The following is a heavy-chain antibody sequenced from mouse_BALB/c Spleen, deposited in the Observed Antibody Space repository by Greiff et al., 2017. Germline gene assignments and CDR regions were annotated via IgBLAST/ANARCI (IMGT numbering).Heavy chain of an antibody. CDR3: ARRGNYAMDY. CDR1: GFTFSSYA. Sequence: EVQGVESGGGLVKPGGSLKLSCAASGFTFSSYAMSWVRQSPEKRLEWVAEISSGGSYTYYPDTVTGRCTISRDNAKNTLYLEMSSLRSEDTAMYYCARRGNYAMDYWGQGTSVTVSS. V-gene: IGHV5-9-4*01. CDR2: ISSGGSYT. J-gene: IGHJ4*01.